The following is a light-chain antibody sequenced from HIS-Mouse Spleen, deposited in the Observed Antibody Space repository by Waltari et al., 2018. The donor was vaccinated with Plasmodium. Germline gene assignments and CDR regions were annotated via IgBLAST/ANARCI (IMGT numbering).Light chain of an antibody. CDR2: EES. Sequence: SYELTQPPSVSVSPGQTARITCSGDALPNNHPYWYQQKSGQAPVLVSYEESKRTAGIPERFSGSSSGTMATLTISGAQVEDEADYYCYSTDSSGNHRVFGGGTKLTVL. CDR1: ALPNNH. CDR3: YSTDSSGNHRV. V-gene: IGLV3-10*01. J-gene: IGLJ3*02.